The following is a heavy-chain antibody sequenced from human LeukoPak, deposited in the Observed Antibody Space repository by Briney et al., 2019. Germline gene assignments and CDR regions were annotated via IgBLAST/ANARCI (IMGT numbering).Heavy chain of an antibody. CDR2: SNPNSGGT. CDR3: ASVFSRSSGWYDSYYYMDV. V-gene: IGHV1-2*06. Sequence: GASVKVSCKASGYTFTGYYMHWVRQAPGQGLEWMGRSNPNSGGTNYAQKFQGRVTMTRDTSISTAYMELSRLRSDDTAVYYCASVFSRSSGWYDSYYYMDVWGKGTTVTVSS. D-gene: IGHD6-19*01. J-gene: IGHJ6*03. CDR1: GYTFTGYY.